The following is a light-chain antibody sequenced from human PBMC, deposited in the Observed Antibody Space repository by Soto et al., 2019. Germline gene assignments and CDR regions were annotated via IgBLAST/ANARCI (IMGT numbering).Light chain of an antibody. V-gene: IGLV7-46*01. CDR1: TGTVTSGHY. CDR2: DTV. CDR3: LLSYNAPYV. Sequence: QAVVTQEPSLTVSPGVTVTLTCGSSTGTVTSGHYPYWFQQKPGQAPRTLIYDTVKKHSWTPARFSGSLLGGKAALTLSGAQPEDEAEYYCLLSYNAPYVFGPATKVTV. J-gene: IGLJ1*01.